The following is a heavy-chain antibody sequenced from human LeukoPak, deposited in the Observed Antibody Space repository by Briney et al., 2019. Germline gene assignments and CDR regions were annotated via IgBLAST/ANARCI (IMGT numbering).Heavy chain of an antibody. Sequence: GGSLRLSCAASGFTFSSYSMNWVRQAPGKGLEWVSSISSSSSYIYYADSVKGRFTISRDNAKNSLYLQMNSLRAEDTAVYYCARDHLYGSGSYYNPYWFDPRGQGTLVTVSS. V-gene: IGHV3-21*01. CDR3: ARDHLYGSGSYYNPYWFDP. CDR2: ISSSSSYI. J-gene: IGHJ5*02. CDR1: GFTFSSYS. D-gene: IGHD3-10*01.